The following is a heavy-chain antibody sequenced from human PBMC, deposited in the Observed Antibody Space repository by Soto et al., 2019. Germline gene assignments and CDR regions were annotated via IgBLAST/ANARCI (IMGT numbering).Heavy chain of an antibody. J-gene: IGHJ6*02. V-gene: IGHV3-23*01. CDR2: ISGSGGST. CDR1: GFTFSSYA. CDR3: AKAVYDSSGYYYEFYYYGMDV. Sequence: GGSLRLSCAASGFTFSSYAMSWVRQAPGKGLEWVSAISGSGGSTYYADSVKGRFTISRDNSKNTLYLQMNSLRAEDMAVYYCAKAVYDSSGYYYEFYYYGMDVWGQGTTVTVSS. D-gene: IGHD3-22*01.